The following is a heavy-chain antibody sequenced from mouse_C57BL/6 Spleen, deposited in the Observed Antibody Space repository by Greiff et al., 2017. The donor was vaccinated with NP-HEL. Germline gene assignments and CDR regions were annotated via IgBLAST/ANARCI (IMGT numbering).Heavy chain of an antibody. Sequence: EVKLMESGAELVRPGASVKLSCPASGFNIKDDYMHWVKQRPEQGLEWIGWIDPENGDTEYASKFQGKATITADTSSNTAYLQLSSLTSEDTAVYYCTTLSYDYYAMDYWGQGTSVTVSS. CDR2: IDPENGDT. J-gene: IGHJ4*01. CDR3: TTLSYDYYAMDY. CDR1: GFNIKDDY. V-gene: IGHV14-4*01. D-gene: IGHD2-10*02.